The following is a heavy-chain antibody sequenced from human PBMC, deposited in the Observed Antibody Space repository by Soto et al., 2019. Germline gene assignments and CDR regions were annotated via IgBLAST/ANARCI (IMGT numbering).Heavy chain of an antibody. CDR2: IIPIFGTA. Sequence: RASVKVSCKASGGTLSSYAISWVRQAPGQGLEWMGGIIPIFGTANCAQKFQGRVTITADESTSTAYMELSSLRSEDTAVYYCARVYYYDSSGYYSPLYYYYYGMDVWGQGTTVTVSS. D-gene: IGHD3-22*01. CDR3: ARVYYYDSSGYYSPLYYYYYGMDV. J-gene: IGHJ6*02. CDR1: GGTLSSYA. V-gene: IGHV1-69*13.